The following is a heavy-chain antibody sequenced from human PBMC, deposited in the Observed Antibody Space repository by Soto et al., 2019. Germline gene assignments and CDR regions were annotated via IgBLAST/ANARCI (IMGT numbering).Heavy chain of an antibody. J-gene: IGHJ6*02. CDR2: INPNSGGT. CDR1: GYTFTDYY. Sequence: ASVKVSCKASGYTFTDYYMHWVRQAPGQGLEWMGWINPNSGGTNYAQKFQGRVIMTRDTSISTAYMELSRLRSDDTAVYYCARKLYLRGSYYYYYDMDVWGQGTTVTVSS. CDR3: ARKLYLRGSYYYYYDMDV. D-gene: IGHD3-16*01. V-gene: IGHV1-2*02.